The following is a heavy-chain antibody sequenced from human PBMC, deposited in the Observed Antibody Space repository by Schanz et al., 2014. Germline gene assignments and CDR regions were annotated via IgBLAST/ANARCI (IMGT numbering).Heavy chain of an antibody. CDR1: GFTFSTYA. Sequence: EVKLLESGGTLVRPGGSLRLSCAASGFTFSTYAMAWVRQAPGKGLEWVSSINTGGDSTYYADSVKGRFTISRDNSRDTVYLQMNSLRADDTAMYYCAKDAENTAMITDYFDYWGQGTLVTDSS. D-gene: IGHD5-18*01. J-gene: IGHJ4*02. CDR3: AKDAENTAMITDYFDY. V-gene: IGHV3-23*01. CDR2: INTGGDST.